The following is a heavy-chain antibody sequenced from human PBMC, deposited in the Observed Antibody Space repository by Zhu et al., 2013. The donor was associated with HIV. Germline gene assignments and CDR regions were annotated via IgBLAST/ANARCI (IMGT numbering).Heavy chain of an antibody. Sequence: QVQLVQSGAEVKKPGSSVKVSCKASGGTFSSYAISWVRQAPGQGLEWMGGIIPIFGTANYAQKFQGRVTITADKSTSTAYMELSSLRSEDTAVYYCASGAPGVATNPRVSVDRLHWYFDLWGRGTLVTVSS. CDR1: GGTFSSYA. D-gene: IGHD5-12*01. V-gene: IGHV1-69*06. CDR3: ASGAPGVATNPRVSVDRLHWYFDL. CDR2: IIPIFGTA. J-gene: IGHJ2*01.